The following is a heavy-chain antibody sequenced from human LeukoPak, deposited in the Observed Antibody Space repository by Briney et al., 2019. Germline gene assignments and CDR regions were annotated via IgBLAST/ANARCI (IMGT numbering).Heavy chain of an antibody. Sequence: PGGSLRLSCAASGFTFSNYAMSWVRQAPGKGLEWVSSISPGSTYIYNADSVKGRFTISRDNAKNSLYLQMNSLRAEDTAVYYCARVGPSAGYYFDSWGQGTLVTVSS. D-gene: IGHD3-3*01. CDR1: GFTFSNYA. CDR2: ISPGSTYI. J-gene: IGHJ4*02. CDR3: ARVGPSAGYYFDS. V-gene: IGHV3-21*01.